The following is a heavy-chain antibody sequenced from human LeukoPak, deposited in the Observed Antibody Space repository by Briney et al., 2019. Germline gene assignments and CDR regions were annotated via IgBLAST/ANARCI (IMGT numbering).Heavy chain of an antibody. CDR1: GYTFTGYY. J-gene: IGHJ2*01. CDR3: ARAPVTTGWYFDL. CDR2: INPNSGGT. D-gene: IGHD4-17*01. Sequence: ASVKVSCKASGYTFTGYYMHWVRQAPGQGLEWMGWINPNSGGTNYAQKFQGRVTMTRDTSISTAYMELSRLRSDDTAVYYCARAPVTTGWYFDLWGRGTLVTVSS. V-gene: IGHV1-2*02.